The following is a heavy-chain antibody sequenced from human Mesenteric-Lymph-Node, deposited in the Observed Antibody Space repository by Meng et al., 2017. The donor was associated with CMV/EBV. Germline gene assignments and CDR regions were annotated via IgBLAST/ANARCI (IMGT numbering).Heavy chain of an antibody. CDR1: GDSISSNNW. CDR2: IYHSGST. J-gene: IGHJ6*02. V-gene: IGHV4-4*02. D-gene: IGHD3-3*01. CDR3: ARPFVSLMDV. Sequence: GSLRLSCAVSGDSISSNNWWSWVRQSPGKGLEWIGDIYHSGSTNYNPSLKSRVGISVDKSKNQFSLKLSSVTAADTAVYYCARPFVSLMDVWGQGTTVTVSS.